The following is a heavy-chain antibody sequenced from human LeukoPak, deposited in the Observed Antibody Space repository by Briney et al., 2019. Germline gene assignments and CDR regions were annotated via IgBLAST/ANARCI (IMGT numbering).Heavy chain of an antibody. D-gene: IGHD5-24*01. J-gene: IGHJ4*02. Sequence: SETLSLTCDVYGGSLSDSYWTWIRQSPGKGLEWVGEIDTRGITNYSPSLKSRLTISIDTSQSRFTLKLKSVTAADTAVYFCATYGMATIYFQSWGQGALATVSS. CDR1: GGSLSDSY. V-gene: IGHV4-34*01. CDR2: IDTRGIT. CDR3: ATYGMATIYFQS.